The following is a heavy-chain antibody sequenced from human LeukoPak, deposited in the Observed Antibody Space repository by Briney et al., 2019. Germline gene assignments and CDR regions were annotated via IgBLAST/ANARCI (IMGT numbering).Heavy chain of an antibody. CDR3: AKDFRIGYSAHFDY. Sequence: GGSLRLSCAASGFTFSSYAMHWVRQAPGKGLEWVAVIPYDGSNKYYADSVKGRFTISRDNSKNTLYLQMNSLRAEDTAVYYCAKDFRIGYSAHFDYWGQGALVTVSS. CDR2: IPYDGSNK. J-gene: IGHJ4*02. CDR1: GFTFSSYA. D-gene: IGHD2-21*01. V-gene: IGHV3-30-3*01.